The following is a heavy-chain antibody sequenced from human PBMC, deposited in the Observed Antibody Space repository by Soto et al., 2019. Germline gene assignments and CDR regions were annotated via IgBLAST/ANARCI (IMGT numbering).Heavy chain of an antibody. Sequence: PGGSLRFSCAASGFTFSSYAMSWVRQAPGKGLEWVSAISGSGGSTYYADSVKGRFTISRDNSKNTLYLQMNSLRAEDTAVYYCAKDGNPIPYLTGYYRLGWFDPWGQGTLVTVSS. CDR1: GFTFSSYA. CDR3: AKDGNPIPYLTGYYRLGWFDP. D-gene: IGHD3-9*01. V-gene: IGHV3-23*01. CDR2: ISGSGGST. J-gene: IGHJ5*02.